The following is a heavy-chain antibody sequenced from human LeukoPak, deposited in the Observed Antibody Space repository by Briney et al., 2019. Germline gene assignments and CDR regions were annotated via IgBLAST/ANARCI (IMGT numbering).Heavy chain of an antibody. CDR2: ILYDGSNK. V-gene: IGHV3-30*18. CDR3: AKLSWSGYDVAYADY. CDR1: GFTFSSYG. J-gene: IGHJ4*02. D-gene: IGHD5-12*01. Sequence: TGGSLRLSCSASGFTFSSYGMHWVRQAPGKGREWVAVILYDGSNKYYADSVKGRFTISRDNSKNTLYLQMNSLRAEDTAVSYCAKLSWSGYDVAYADYWGQGTLVTVSS.